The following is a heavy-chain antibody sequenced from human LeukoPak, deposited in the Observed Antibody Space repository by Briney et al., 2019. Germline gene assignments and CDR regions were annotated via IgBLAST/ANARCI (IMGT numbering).Heavy chain of an antibody. V-gene: IGHV3-74*01. J-gene: IGHJ4*02. CDR3: ARGFWGWEVDY. CDR1: GFPFSSYW. CDR2: INGDGSTT. Sequence: GGSLRLSCAASGFPFSSYWMHWVRHAPGKGLVWVSRINGDGSTTHYADSVKGRFTMSRDNAKNTLYLQMNSLRAEDTAVYYCARGFWGWEVDYWGQGTLVTVSS. D-gene: IGHD3-16*01.